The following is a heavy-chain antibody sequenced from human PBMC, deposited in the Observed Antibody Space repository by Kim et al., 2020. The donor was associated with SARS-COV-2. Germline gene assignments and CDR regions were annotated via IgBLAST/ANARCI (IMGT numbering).Heavy chain of an antibody. V-gene: IGHV3-21*01. CDR3: ARARIAAAGRLDY. J-gene: IGHJ4*02. CDR2: ISSSSSYI. Sequence: GGSLRLSCAASGFTFSSYSMNWVRQAPGKGLEWVSSISSSSSYIYYADSVKGRFTISRDNAKNSLYLQMNSLRAEDTAVYYCARARIAAAGRLDYWGQGTLVTVSS. CDR1: GFTFSSYS. D-gene: IGHD6-13*01.